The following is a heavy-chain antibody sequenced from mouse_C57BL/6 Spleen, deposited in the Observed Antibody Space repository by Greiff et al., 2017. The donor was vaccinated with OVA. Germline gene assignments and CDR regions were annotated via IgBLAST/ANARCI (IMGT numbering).Heavy chain of an antibody. D-gene: IGHD2-1*01. CDR1: GFTFSSYA. Sequence: EVKLMDSGGGLVKPGGSLKLSCAASGFTFSSYAMSWVRQTPEKRLEWVATISDGGSYTYYPDNVKGRFTISRDNAKNNLYLQMSHLKSEDTAMYYCARDGNYQGAMDYWGQGTSVTVSS. V-gene: IGHV5-4*01. CDR2: ISDGGSYT. J-gene: IGHJ4*01. CDR3: ARDGNYQGAMDY.